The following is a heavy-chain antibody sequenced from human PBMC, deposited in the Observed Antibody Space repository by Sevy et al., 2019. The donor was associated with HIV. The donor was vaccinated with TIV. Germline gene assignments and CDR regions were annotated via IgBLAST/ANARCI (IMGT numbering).Heavy chain of an antibody. V-gene: IGHV3-7*01. CDR3: ARLPTGLQSFNYLLSTYFDS. Sequence: GGSLRLSCAASGFDFNNHWMSWVRHAPEKGLEWVANIKQDGSEAYYVDSLKGRFTISRDNAKNSLSLQIYNLRAEDMAVYYCARLPTGLQSFNYLLSTYFDSWGQGTLVTVSS. CDR1: GFDFNNHW. J-gene: IGHJ4*02. D-gene: IGHD3-10*01. CDR2: IKQDGSEA.